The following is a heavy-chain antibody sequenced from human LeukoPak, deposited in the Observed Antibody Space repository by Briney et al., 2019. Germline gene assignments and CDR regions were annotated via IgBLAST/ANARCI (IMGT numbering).Heavy chain of an antibody. V-gene: IGHV4-31*03. D-gene: IGHD3-22*01. CDR3: ARTDSSGYYGHY. J-gene: IGHJ4*02. CDR2: INYSGST. Sequence: SQTLSLTCTVSGGSISSGGHYWSWIRQHPGKGLEWIGYINYSGSTYYNPSLKSRVTISVDTSQNQFSLKLSSVTAADTAVYYCARTDSSGYYGHYWGQGTLVTVSS. CDR1: GGSISSGGHY.